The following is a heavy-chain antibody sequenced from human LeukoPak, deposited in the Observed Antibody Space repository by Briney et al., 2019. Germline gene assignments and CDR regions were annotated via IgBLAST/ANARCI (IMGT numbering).Heavy chain of an antibody. CDR3: ARNYCSSNACYDYFDP. CDR2: INPNSGDT. J-gene: IGHJ5*02. D-gene: IGHD2-2*01. Sequence: ASVKVSCKASGYTFTGYYMHWVRQAPGQGLEWMGWINPNSGDTVYAQKFQGRVTMTRDTSISTAYMDLSRLSSDDTAVYYCARNYCSSNACYDYFDPWGQGTLVAVSS. CDR1: GYTFTGYY. V-gene: IGHV1-2*02.